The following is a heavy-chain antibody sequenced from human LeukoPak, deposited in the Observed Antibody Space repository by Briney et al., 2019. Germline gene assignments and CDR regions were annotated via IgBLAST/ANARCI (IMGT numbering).Heavy chain of an antibody. Sequence: GASVKVSCKTSGYIFTSYYIHWVRQAPGQGPEWMGIINPSGGSTNYAQKFQGRVTMTRDTSTSTVYMELSSLRSEDTAVYYCARVTGYCVSTSCYGKNWFDPWGQGTLVTVSS. J-gene: IGHJ5*02. CDR3: ARVTGYCVSTSCYGKNWFDP. CDR2: INPSGGST. V-gene: IGHV1-46*01. CDR1: GYIFTSYY. D-gene: IGHD2-2*01.